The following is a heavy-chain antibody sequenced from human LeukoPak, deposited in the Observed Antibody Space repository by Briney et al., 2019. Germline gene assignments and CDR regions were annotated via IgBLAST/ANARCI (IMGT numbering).Heavy chain of an antibody. J-gene: IGHJ3*02. CDR3: AREGTRSSNAFDI. V-gene: IGHV4-59*01. Sequence: PSEILSLTCTVSGGSISSYYWSWIRQPPGKGLEWIGYIYYSGSTNYNPSLKSRVTISVDTSKNQFSLKLSSVTAADTAVYYCAREGTRSSNAFDIWGQGTMVTVSS. CDR1: GGSISSYY. CDR2: IYYSGST.